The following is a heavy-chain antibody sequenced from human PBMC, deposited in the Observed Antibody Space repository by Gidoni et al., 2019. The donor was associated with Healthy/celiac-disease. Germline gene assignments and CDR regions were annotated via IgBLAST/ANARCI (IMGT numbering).Heavy chain of an antibody. Sequence: QVQLQQWGAGLLKPSETLSLTCAVYGGSFSGYYWSWIRQPPGKGLEWIGEINHSGSTNYNPSLKSRVTISVDTSKNQFSLKLSSVTAADTAVYYCARVDPQYYDFWSGYYSSAFDIWGQGTMVTVSS. V-gene: IGHV4-34*01. CDR3: ARVDPQYYDFWSGYYSSAFDI. CDR1: GGSFSGYY. CDR2: INHSGST. J-gene: IGHJ3*02. D-gene: IGHD3-3*01.